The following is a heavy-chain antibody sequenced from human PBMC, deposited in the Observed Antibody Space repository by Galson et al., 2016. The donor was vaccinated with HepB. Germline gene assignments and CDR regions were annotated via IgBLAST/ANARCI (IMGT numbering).Heavy chain of an antibody. J-gene: IGHJ4*02. CDR1: GFKLSHYA. CDR2: ISWDGPNI. V-gene: IGHV3-9*01. CDR3: AKDGSYSGNLRGYFDY. D-gene: IGHD1-26*01. Sequence: SLRLSCAASGFKLSHYAMHWVRQGPGKGLEWVAGISWDGPNIAYADSVKGRLTITRDNADNSLSLQMNSLSDDDTALYYCAKDGSYSGNLRGYFDYWGQGTLVTVSS.